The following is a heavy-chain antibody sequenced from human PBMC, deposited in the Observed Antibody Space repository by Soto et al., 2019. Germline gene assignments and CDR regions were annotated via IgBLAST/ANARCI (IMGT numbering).Heavy chain of an antibody. CDR1: GFTFSSYA. V-gene: IGHV3-23*01. CDR2: ISGSGGST. D-gene: IGHD2-15*01. CDR3: AKSQYCSGGSCYSGFDY. Sequence: EVQLLESGGGLVQPGGSLRLSCAASGFTFSSYAMSWVRQAPGKGLEWVSAISGSGGSTYYADSVKGRFTISRDNSMNTLYLQMNSLRAEDTAVYYCAKSQYCSGGSCYSGFDYWGQGTLVTVSS. J-gene: IGHJ4*02.